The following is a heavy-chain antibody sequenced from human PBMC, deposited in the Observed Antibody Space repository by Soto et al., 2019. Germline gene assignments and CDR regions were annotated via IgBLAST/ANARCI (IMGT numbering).Heavy chain of an antibody. Sequence: QVQLVESGGGVVQPGRSLRLSCAASGFTFSSYAMHWVRQAPGKGLEWVAVISHDGSNKYYADSVKGRFTISRDNSKNTLYLQMNSLRAKDTAVYYCARDYYRFNSGYGFSMDVWGQGTTVTVSS. D-gene: IGHD5-12*01. CDR3: ARDYYRFNSGYGFSMDV. CDR1: GFTFSSYA. V-gene: IGHV3-30-3*01. J-gene: IGHJ6*02. CDR2: ISHDGSNK.